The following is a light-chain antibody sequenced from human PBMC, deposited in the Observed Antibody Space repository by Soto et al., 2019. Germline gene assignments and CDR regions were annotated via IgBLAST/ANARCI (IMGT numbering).Light chain of an antibody. Sequence: EIVLTQSPATLSLSPGERATLSCRASQSINRHLAWYRQKPGQAPRLLIYDASNRATGIPARFSGSGSGTDFTLTISSLEPEDFGVYYCHQYYTALWTFGQGTKVEIK. V-gene: IGKV3-11*01. CDR3: HQYYTALWT. CDR1: QSINRH. CDR2: DAS. J-gene: IGKJ1*01.